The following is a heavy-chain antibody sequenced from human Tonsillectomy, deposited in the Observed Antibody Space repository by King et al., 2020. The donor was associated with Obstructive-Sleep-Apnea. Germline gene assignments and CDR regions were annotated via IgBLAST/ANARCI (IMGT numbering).Heavy chain of an antibody. Sequence: QLVQSGAEVKKPGASVKVSCKASGYTFTSYDINWVRQAPGQGLEWMGWMKPNSGNTGYVQKCQGRVTMTRNTSITTAYMELSSLRSEDTAVYYCARGRIYAFDIWGQGSMVTVSS. CDR1: GYTFTSYD. D-gene: IGHD2-21*01. J-gene: IGHJ3*02. CDR2: MKPNSGNT. CDR3: ARGRIYAFDI. V-gene: IGHV1-8*01.